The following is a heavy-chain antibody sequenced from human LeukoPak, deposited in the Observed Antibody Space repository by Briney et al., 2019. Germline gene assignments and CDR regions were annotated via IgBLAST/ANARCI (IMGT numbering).Heavy chain of an antibody. CDR1: GFTFSDYY. Sequence: GGSLRLSCAASGFTFSDYYMSWIRQAPGKGLEWVSYISSSSSYTNYADSVKGRFTISRDNAKNTLYLQMNSLRAEDTAVYYCAKDLEMATIAGSFDYWGQGTLVTVSS. CDR3: AKDLEMATIAGSFDY. V-gene: IGHV3-11*05. D-gene: IGHD5-24*01. J-gene: IGHJ4*02. CDR2: ISSSSSYT.